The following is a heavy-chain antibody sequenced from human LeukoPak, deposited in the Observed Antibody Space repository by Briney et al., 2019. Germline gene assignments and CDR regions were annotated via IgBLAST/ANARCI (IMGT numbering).Heavy chain of an antibody. CDR2: IYYSGST. CDR3: AREGYDSSYY. J-gene: IGHJ4*02. Sequence: SQTLSLTCTVSGGSISSGDYYWSWIRQHPGKGLEWIGNIYYSGSTYYNPSLKSRVTISVDTSKSQFSLKLSSVTAADTVVYYCAREGYDSSYYWGQGTLVTVSS. V-gene: IGHV4-31*03. D-gene: IGHD3-22*01. CDR1: GGSISSGDYY.